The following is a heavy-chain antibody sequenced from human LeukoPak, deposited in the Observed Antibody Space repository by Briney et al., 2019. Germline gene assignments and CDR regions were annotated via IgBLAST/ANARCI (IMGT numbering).Heavy chain of an antibody. V-gene: IGHV3-48*03. D-gene: IGHD3-22*01. Sequence: PGGSLRLSCAASGFTFGGYEMNWVRQAPGKGLEWVSYISSSGSTINYADSVKGRFTISRDNAKNSLYLQMSSLRAEGTAVYYCASFYDSTGRDYWGQGTLVTVSS. CDR2: ISSSGSTI. J-gene: IGHJ4*02. CDR1: GFTFGGYE. CDR3: ASFYDSTGRDY.